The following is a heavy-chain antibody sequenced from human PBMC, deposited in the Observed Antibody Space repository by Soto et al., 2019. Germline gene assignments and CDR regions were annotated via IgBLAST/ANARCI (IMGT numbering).Heavy chain of an antibody. V-gene: IGHV1-69*01. CDR1: GGSFRRYA. D-gene: IGHD2-2*01. Sequence: QVHLVQSGAEVKKPGSSVKVSCKASGGSFRRYAISWVRQAPGQGLEWMGGILPMFGSRSHTQKFQGRVTITEDESTSTGYLELTSLTSGDTAVYYCVFGDCTSTSCSFAFYGLDVWGPGTTVTVSS. CDR3: VFGDCTSTSCSFAFYGLDV. J-gene: IGHJ6*02. CDR2: ILPMFGSR.